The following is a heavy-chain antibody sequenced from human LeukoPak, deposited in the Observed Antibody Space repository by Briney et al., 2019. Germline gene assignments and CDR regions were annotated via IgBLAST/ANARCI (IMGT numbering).Heavy chain of an antibody. D-gene: IGHD6-19*01. V-gene: IGHV3-23*01. CDR1: GFTFSFYA. CDR2: ISDSGDST. J-gene: IGHJ4*02. Sequence: GGSLRLSCAASGFTFSFYAMSWVRQAPGKGLEWVSAISDSGDSTYYADSVKGRFTISRDNSKNTLYLQMNSLRAEDTAVYYCAKDALRTSGWYYFDYWGQGTQVAVSS. CDR3: AKDALRTSGWYYFDY.